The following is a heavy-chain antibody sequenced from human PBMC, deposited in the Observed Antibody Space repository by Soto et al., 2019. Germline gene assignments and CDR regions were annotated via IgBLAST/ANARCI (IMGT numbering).Heavy chain of an antibody. Sequence: QVQLQQWGAGLLKPSETLSLTCVVYGGSLSGYYWSWIRQPPGKGLEWIGEIKDGGLTNYSPSLKSRATISADRPKNQFYLKLYSVTAADTAVYYCARGQEGVVATHWDQGSLVTVSS. CDR1: GGSLSGYY. D-gene: IGHD5-12*01. J-gene: IGHJ4*02. CDR2: IKDGGLT. CDR3: ARGQEGVVATH. V-gene: IGHV4-34*01.